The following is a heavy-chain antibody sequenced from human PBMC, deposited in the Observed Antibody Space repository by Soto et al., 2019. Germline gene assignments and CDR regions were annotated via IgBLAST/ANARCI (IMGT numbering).Heavy chain of an antibody. CDR3: ARDPGDDYGDYGFQVSRPDWYFDL. CDR2: ISYDGSNK. V-gene: IGHV3-30-3*01. Sequence: QVQLVESGGGVVQPGRSLRLSCAASGFTFSSYAMHWVRQAPGKGLEWVAVISYDGSNKYYADSVKGRFTISRDNSKNTLYLQMNSLRDEDTAVYYCARDPGDDYGDYGFQVSRPDWYFDLWGRGTMVTVSS. CDR1: GFTFSSYA. D-gene: IGHD4-17*01. J-gene: IGHJ2*01.